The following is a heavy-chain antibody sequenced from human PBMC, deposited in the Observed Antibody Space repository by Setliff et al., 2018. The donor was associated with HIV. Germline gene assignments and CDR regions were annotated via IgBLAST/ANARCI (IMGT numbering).Heavy chain of an antibody. CDR3: ARDRSSGWSKDWFDT. J-gene: IGHJ5*02. CDR1: GGSINSRSYY. V-gene: IGHV4-39*07. CDR2: IYFSGTP. D-gene: IGHD6-19*01. Sequence: SETLSLTCTVSGGSINSRSYYWAWIRQPPGKGLEWVASIYFSGTPYYNPSLKNRVTISVDTSKNQFSLRLTSVTAADTAMYHCARDRSSGWSKDWFDTWGQGILVTVSS.